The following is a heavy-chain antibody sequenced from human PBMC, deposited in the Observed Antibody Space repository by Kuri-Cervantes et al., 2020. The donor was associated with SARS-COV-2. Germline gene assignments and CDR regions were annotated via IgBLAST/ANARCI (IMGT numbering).Heavy chain of an antibody. J-gene: IGHJ4*02. CDR3: ARGLEWGCADY. CDR2: ISYDGSNK. V-gene: IGHV3-30*01. CDR1: GFIFSRYA. D-gene: IGHD3-3*01. Sequence: GESLKISCAASGFIFSRYAMHWVRQAPGKGLEWVAVISYDGSNKYYADSVKGRLTISRDNSKNTLYLQMNSLRAEDTAVYYCARGLEWGCADYWGQGTLVTVSS.